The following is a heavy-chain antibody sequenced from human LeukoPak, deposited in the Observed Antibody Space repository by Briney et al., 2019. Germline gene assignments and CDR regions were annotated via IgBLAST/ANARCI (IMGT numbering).Heavy chain of an antibody. CDR3: AKQIVVVTAGMNYFDN. CDR2: IKQDGSEK. V-gene: IGHV3-7*03. D-gene: IGHD2-15*01. CDR1: GFTFSSYW. J-gene: IGHJ4*02. Sequence: PGGSLRLSCAASGFTFSSYWMSWVRQAPGKGLEWVANIKQDGSEKYYVDSVKGRFTISRDNAKNSLYLQMNSLRAEGTAVYFCAKQIVVVTAGMNYFDNWGQGTLVTVSS.